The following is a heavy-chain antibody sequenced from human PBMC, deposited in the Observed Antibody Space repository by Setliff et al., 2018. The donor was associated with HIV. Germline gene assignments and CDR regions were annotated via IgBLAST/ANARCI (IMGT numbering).Heavy chain of an antibody. CDR2: INHSGST. Sequence: PSETLSLTCAVCGGSFSGYYWSWIRQPPGKGLEWIGEINHSGSTNYNPSLKSRVTISVDTSKNQFSLKLSSVTAADTAVYYCNIYYYYYMDVWGKGTTVTVSS. V-gene: IGHV4-34*01. CDR3: NIYYYYYMDV. J-gene: IGHJ6*03. CDR1: GGSFSGYY.